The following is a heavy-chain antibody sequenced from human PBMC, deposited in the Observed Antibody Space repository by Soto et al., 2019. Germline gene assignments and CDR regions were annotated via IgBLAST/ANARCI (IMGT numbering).Heavy chain of an antibody. CDR3: AKGWNSGSYDFDY. CDR1: GFTFSNYA. J-gene: IGHJ4*02. V-gene: IGHV3-23*01. Sequence: GGSLRLSCAASGFTFSNYAMSWVRQAPGKGLEWVSAFSGSTGNTYYADSVKGRFTISRDNSRNTLFLQMNSLRAEDTAVYYCAKGWNSGSYDFDYWGQGTMVTVSS. D-gene: IGHD1-26*01. CDR2: FSGSTGNT.